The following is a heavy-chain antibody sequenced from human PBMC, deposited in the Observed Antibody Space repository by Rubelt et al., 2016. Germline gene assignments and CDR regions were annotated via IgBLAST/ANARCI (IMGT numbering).Heavy chain of an antibody. J-gene: IGHJ4*02. CDR1: GFTLSRSA. Sequence: VQLVESGGGLVQPGGSLRLACATSGFTLSRSAINWVRQVPGKGLEWISYISASSANIHYADSVKGRFTVSRDNTKNLVYLQMNSLRGEDTAVYYCARDPAWGRLDSWGQGTLVTVSS. CDR3: ARDPAWGRLDS. D-gene: IGHD3-16*01. CDR2: ISASSANI. V-gene: IGHV3-48*01.